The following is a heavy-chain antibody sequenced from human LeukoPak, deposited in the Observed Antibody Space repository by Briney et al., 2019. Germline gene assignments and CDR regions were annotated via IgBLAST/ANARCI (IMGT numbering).Heavy chain of an antibody. V-gene: IGHV1-2*02. D-gene: IGHD6-19*01. J-gene: IGHJ4*02. Sequence: VKVSCKXSGYAFTGYYMHWVRQAPGQGLEWMGWINPNSGGTNYAQKFQGRVTMTRDTSIGTAYMELSRLRSDDTAVYYCARILPLAVAAAGYWGQGTLVTVSS. CDR3: ARILPLAVAAAGY. CDR2: INPNSGGT. CDR1: GYAFTGYY.